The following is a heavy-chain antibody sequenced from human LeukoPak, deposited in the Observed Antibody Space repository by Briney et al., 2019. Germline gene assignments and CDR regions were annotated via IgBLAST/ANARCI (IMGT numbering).Heavy chain of an antibody. Sequence: SQTLSLTRAISGDSVSSNRAAWNWIRQSPTRGLEWLGRTYYRSKWYNNYAVSVKSRITINSDTPKNQFSLQLNSVTPEDTAVYYCAREAHGDQDFDYWGQGTLVTVSS. V-gene: IGHV6-1*01. CDR3: AREAHGDQDFDY. D-gene: IGHD4-17*01. CDR2: TYYRSKWYN. J-gene: IGHJ4*02. CDR1: GDSVSSNRAA.